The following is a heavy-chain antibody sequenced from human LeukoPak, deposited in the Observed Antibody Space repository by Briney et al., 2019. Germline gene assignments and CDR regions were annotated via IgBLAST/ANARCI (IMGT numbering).Heavy chain of an antibody. CDR2: IIPIFGIA. Sequence: SVKVSCKASGGTFSSYAISWVRQAPGQGLEWMGRIIPIFGIANYAQKFQGRVTITAVKSTSTAYMELSSLRSEDTAVYYCARDTDTAMERYGMDVWGQGTTVTVSS. D-gene: IGHD5-18*01. CDR3: ARDTDTAMERYGMDV. J-gene: IGHJ6*02. V-gene: IGHV1-69*04. CDR1: GGTFSSYA.